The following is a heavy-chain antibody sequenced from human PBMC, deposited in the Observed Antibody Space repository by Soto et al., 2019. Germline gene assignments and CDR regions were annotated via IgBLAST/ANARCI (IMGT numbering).Heavy chain of an antibody. CDR2: INPNSGGT. J-gene: IGHJ3*02. D-gene: IGHD5-18*01. Sequence: ASVKVSCKASGYTFTGYYMHWVRQAPGQGLEWMGWINPNSGGTNYAQKFRGRVTMTRDTSISTAYMELSRLRSDDTAVYYCATTAWIQLWAVFTDAFDIWGQGTMVTVSS. CDR3: ATTAWIQLWAVFTDAFDI. V-gene: IGHV1-2*02. CDR1: GYTFTGYY.